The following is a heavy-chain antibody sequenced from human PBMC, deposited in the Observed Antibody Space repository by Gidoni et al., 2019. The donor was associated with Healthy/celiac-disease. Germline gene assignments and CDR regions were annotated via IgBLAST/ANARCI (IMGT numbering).Heavy chain of an antibody. Sequence: QVQLQESGPGLVKPSETLSLTCTVSGGSISSYYWSWIRQPPGKGLEWIGYIYYSGSTNYNPSLKSRVTISVDTSKNQFSLKLSSVTAADTAVYYCARVRAARYFDYWGQGTLVTVSS. D-gene: IGHD6-6*01. V-gene: IGHV4-59*01. CDR3: ARVRAARYFDY. CDR1: GGSISSYY. J-gene: IGHJ4*02. CDR2: IYYSGST.